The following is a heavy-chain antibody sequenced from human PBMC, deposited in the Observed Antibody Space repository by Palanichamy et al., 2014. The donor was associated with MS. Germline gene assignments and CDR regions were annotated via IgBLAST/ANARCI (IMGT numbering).Heavy chain of an antibody. Sequence: QLQLQESGPGLVKPSETLSLTCTVSGGSISSSSYYWGWIRQPPGKGLEWIGSIYYSGSTYYNPSLKSRVTISVDTSKNQFSLKLSSVTAADTAVYYCARWYFDWLLNNYFDYWGQGTLVAVSS. CDR2: IYYSGST. CDR1: GGSISSSSYY. D-gene: IGHD3-9*01. CDR3: ARWYFDWLLNNYFDY. V-gene: IGHV4-39*01. J-gene: IGHJ4*02.